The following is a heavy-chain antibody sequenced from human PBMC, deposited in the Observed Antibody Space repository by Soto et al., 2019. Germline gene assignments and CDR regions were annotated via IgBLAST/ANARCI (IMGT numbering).Heavy chain of an antibody. CDR1: GFTFSSYA. V-gene: IGHV3-23*01. CDR2: ISGSGGDT. D-gene: IGHD6-19*01. CDR3: ARAYRSGWNIPPVGYFQH. Sequence: GGSLRLSCAASGFTFSSYAMSWVRQAPGKGLEWVSTISGSGGDTHYADSMKGRFTISRDNSKNTVYLQMNSLRAEDTAVYYCARAYRSGWNIPPVGYFQHWGQGTLVTVSS. J-gene: IGHJ1*01.